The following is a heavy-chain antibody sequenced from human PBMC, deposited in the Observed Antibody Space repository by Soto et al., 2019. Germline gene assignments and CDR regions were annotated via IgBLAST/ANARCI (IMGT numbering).Heavy chain of an antibody. D-gene: IGHD2-15*01. Sequence: GGSLRLSCAASGFTFSDHYMDWVRQAPGKGLEWVGRTRNKANSYTTEYAASVKGRFTISRDDSKNSLYLQMNSLKAEDTAVYYCVSRYCSGGSCPILFDYWGQGTLVTVSS. CDR3: VSRYCSGGSCPILFDY. CDR1: GFTFSDHY. CDR2: TRNKANSYTT. V-gene: IGHV3-72*01. J-gene: IGHJ4*02.